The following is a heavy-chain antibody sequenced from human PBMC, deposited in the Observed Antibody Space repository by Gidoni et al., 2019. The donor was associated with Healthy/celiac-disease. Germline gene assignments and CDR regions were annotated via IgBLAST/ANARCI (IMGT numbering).Heavy chain of an antibody. D-gene: IGHD3-3*01. CDR1: GFTFSSYE. V-gene: IGHV3-48*03. Sequence: EGQLVESGGGVVQPGGSLRRDCVAAGFTFSSYEMNWVRQAPGKGLGGVSYISSSGSTIFYADSVNGRFTISRDNAKNSLYLQMNSLRAEDTAVYYCASPGSYDLDYWGQGTLVTVSS. J-gene: IGHJ4*02. CDR2: ISSSGSTI. CDR3: ASPGSYDLDY.